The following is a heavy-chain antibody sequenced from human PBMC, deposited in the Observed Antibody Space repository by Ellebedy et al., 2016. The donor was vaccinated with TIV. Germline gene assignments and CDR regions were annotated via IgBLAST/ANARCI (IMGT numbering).Heavy chain of an antibody. CDR3: ARHYKSNWFDP. CDR2: IYYSGST. CDR1: GGSISSGDYY. V-gene: IGHV4-61*08. Sequence: GSLRLSXTVFGGSISSGDYYWSWIRQPPGKGLEWIGYIYYSGSTNYNPSLKSRVTISVDTSKNQFSLKLSSVTAADTAVYYCARHYKSNWFDPWGQGTLVTVSS. J-gene: IGHJ5*02. D-gene: IGHD4-11*01.